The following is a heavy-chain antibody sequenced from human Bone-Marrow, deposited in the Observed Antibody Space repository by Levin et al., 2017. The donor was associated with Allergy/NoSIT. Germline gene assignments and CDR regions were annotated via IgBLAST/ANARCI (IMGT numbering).Heavy chain of an antibody. J-gene: IGHJ6*02. CDR2: MNPNSGNT. V-gene: IGHV1-8*01. Sequence: ASVKVSCKASGYTFTSYDINWVRQATGQGLEWMGWMNPNSGNTGYAQKFQGRVTMTRNTSISTAYMELSSLRSEDTAVYYCAIGPDYYYYYGMDVWGQGTTVTVSS. CDR3: AIGPDYYYYYGMDV. CDR1: GYTFTSYD.